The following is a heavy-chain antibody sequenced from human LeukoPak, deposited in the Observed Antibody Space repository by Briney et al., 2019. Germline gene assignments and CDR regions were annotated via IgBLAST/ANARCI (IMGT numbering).Heavy chain of an antibody. CDR3: VRDETLWTLDW. J-gene: IGHJ4*02. CDR2: INERGTDS. V-gene: IGHV3-74*03. D-gene: IGHD1-1*01. Sequence: QPGGSLRLSCAASGFTFSGHWIHWVRQPPGMGLVWVSRINERGTDSMYAESVKGRFTISRDNAKNTVYLQMNSLRAEDTAVYYCVRDETLWTLDWWGQGTLVSVSS. CDR1: GFTFSGHW.